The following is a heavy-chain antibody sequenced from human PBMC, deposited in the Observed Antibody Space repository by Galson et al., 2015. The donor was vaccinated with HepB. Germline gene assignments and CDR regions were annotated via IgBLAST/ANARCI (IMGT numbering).Heavy chain of an antibody. J-gene: IGHJ5*02. CDR3: ARHLLITTPLGRTWFDP. CDR1: GGSISSSSYY. Sequence: SENLSLTCTVSGGSISSSSYYWGWIRQPPGKGLEWIGSIYYNGITDYKPSLKGRVTISIDTSMKHFFLKLSSVTAADTAVFYCARHLLITTPLGRTWFDPWGQGTRVTVSS. D-gene: IGHD1/OR15-1a*01. CDR2: IYYNGIT. V-gene: IGHV4-39*01.